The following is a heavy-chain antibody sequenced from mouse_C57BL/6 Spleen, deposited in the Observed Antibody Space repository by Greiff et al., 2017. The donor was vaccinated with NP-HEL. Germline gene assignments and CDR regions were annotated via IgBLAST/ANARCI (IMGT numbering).Heavy chain of an antibody. V-gene: IGHV1-22*01. Sequence: VQLQQSGPELVKPGASVKMSCKASGYTFTDYNMHWVKQSHGKSLEWIGYINPNNGGTSYNQKFKGKATLTVNKSSNTAYMELRSLTSEDSAVYYCARWWIYYGNYGLDYWGQGTTLTVSA. CDR1: GYTFTDYN. CDR2: INPNNGGT. J-gene: IGHJ2*01. D-gene: IGHD2-1*01. CDR3: ARWWIYYGNYGLDY.